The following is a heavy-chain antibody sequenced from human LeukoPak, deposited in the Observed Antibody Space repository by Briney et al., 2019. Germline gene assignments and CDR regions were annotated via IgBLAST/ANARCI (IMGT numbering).Heavy chain of an antibody. Sequence: GGSLRLSCAASEFTFSSYWMSWVRQAPGKGLDWVASIKQGGSENFYVDSVKGRFTISRDDAKNSLYLQMNTLRVEDTALYYCVKGPHYGAYTDYFDFWGQGTLVTVSS. CDR2: IKQGGSEN. CDR3: VKGPHYGAYTDYFDF. J-gene: IGHJ4*02. CDR1: EFTFSSYW. D-gene: IGHD4-17*01. V-gene: IGHV3-7*01.